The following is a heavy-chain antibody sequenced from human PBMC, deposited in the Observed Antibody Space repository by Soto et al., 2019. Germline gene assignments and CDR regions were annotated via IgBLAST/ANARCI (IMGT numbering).Heavy chain of an antibody. CDR2: IYPGDSDT. Sequence: GESLKISCKGSGYSFTSYWIGWVRQMPGKGLEWMGIIYPGDSDTRYSPSFQGQVTISADKSISTAYLQWSSLKASDTAMYYCARSRTTVTTDGAFDIWGQGTMVTVSS. D-gene: IGHD4-4*01. V-gene: IGHV5-51*01. CDR3: ARSRTTVTTDGAFDI. J-gene: IGHJ3*02. CDR1: GYSFTSYW.